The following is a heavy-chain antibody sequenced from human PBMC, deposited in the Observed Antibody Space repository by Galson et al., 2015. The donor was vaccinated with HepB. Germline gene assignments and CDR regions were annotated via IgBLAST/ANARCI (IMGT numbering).Heavy chain of an antibody. J-gene: IGHJ6*02. CDR2: ISYDGSNK. Sequence: LRLSCAASGFTFSSYVMHWVRQAPGKGLEWVAVISYDGSNKYYADSVKGRFTISRDNSKNTLYLQMNSLRAEDTAVYYCARDRRRLRYGMDVWGQGTTVTVSS. CDR3: ARDRRRLRYGMDV. V-gene: IGHV3-30*04. CDR1: GFTFSSYV.